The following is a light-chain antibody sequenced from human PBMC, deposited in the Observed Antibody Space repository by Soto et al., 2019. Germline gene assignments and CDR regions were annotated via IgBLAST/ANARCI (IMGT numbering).Light chain of an antibody. CDR1: QSISSW. Sequence: DIQMTQSPSTLSASVGDTVTITCRASQSISSWLAWYQQKPGKAPKLLIYKASSLQSGVPSRFSGIGSGTEFTLTISSLQPDDLATYYCQQYNFYSRTFGQGTKVEIK. V-gene: IGKV1-5*03. J-gene: IGKJ1*01. CDR3: QQYNFYSRT. CDR2: KAS.